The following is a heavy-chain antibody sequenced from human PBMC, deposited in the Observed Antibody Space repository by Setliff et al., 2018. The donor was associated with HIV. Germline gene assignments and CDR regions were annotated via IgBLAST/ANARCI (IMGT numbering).Heavy chain of an antibody. Sequence: ASVMVSCKASGYSFNKYIMHWVRQAPGQSLEWMGWINVGNGNTRYSREFEGRVTITRDTSASTVHLELTSLRSEDMAVYYCARGSKRWLQFGFFDYWGQGTLVTVSS. J-gene: IGHJ4*02. D-gene: IGHD5-12*01. CDR3: ARGSKRWLQFGFFDY. V-gene: IGHV1-3*03. CDR2: INVGNGNT. CDR1: GYSFNKYI.